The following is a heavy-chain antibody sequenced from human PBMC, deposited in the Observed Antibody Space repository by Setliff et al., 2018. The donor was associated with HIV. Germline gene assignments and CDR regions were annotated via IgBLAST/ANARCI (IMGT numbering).Heavy chain of an antibody. J-gene: IGHJ4*02. CDR2: IHYSGSI. D-gene: IGHD3-16*01. V-gene: IGHV4-31*11. Sequence: PSETLSLTCAVYGGSLNDYYWSWIRHHPGKGLEWIGYIHYSGSIYYNPSLKSRVTISLDTSKNHFSLTLSSVTAADTALFYCARGGRKDLADNWGQGTLVTVSS. CDR1: GGSLNDYY. CDR3: ARGGRKDLADN.